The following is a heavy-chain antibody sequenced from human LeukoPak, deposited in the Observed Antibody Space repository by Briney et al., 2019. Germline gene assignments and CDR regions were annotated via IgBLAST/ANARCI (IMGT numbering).Heavy chain of an antibody. CDR2: INPDSGGT. CDR1: GYTFTGNY. D-gene: IGHD5-18*01. CDR3: ARDRSRYSDAKDAFDL. V-gene: IGHV1-2*02. J-gene: IGHJ3*01. Sequence: VASVKVSCKASGYTFTGNYMHWLRQAPGQGLEWMGWINPDSGGTVYAQKYKGRITMTRDTSISTVYMELSRLRPDDTAIYYCARDRSRYSDAKDAFDLWGQGTMVTVSS.